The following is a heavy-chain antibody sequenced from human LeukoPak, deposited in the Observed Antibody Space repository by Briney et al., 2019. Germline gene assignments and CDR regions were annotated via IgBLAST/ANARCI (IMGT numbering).Heavy chain of an antibody. J-gene: IGHJ4*02. V-gene: IGHV3-23*01. D-gene: IGHD6-13*01. CDR1: GFTFSTYA. Sequence: GGSLRLSCAASGFTFSTYAMSWDRQAPGKGLEWVSAITTGGGSTYYADSVKGRFTISRDNSKNTLCLQMNGLRAEDTAVYYCAKVRSGSWYYFDYWGQGTLVTVSS. CDR3: AKVRSGSWYYFDY. CDR2: ITTGGGST.